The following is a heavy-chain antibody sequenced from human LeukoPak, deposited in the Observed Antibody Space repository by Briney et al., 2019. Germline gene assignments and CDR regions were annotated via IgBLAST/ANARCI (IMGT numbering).Heavy chain of an antibody. D-gene: IGHD6-13*01. CDR3: ARGPDSSNWYEPVDY. CDR1: GFTVSINY. CDR2: IYSGGST. Sequence: PGGSLRLSCAASGFTVSINYMSWVRQVPGKGLEWVSVIYSGGSTYHADSVKGRFTISRDNSKNTVYLQMNSLRAEDTAVYYCARGPDSSNWYEPVDYWGQGTLVTVSS. J-gene: IGHJ4*02. V-gene: IGHV3-66*01.